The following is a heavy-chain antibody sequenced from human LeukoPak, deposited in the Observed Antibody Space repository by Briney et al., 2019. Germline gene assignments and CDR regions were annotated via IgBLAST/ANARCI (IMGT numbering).Heavy chain of an antibody. Sequence: ASVKVSCKASGYTFTSYAMNWVRQAPGQGLEWMGWINTNTGNPTYAQGFTGRFVFSLDTSVSTAYLQISSLKAEDTAVYYCARAGRFLEWFPYPRPNYMDVWGKGTTVTVSS. J-gene: IGHJ6*03. V-gene: IGHV7-4-1*02. CDR1: GYTFTSYA. CDR2: INTNTGNP. CDR3: ARAGRFLEWFPYPRPNYMDV. D-gene: IGHD3-3*01.